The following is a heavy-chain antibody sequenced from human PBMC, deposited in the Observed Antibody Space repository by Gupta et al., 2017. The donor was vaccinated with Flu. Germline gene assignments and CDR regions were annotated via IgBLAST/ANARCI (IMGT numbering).Heavy chain of an antibody. CDR2: IYYSGST. D-gene: IGHD3-22*01. Sequence: QLQLQESGPGLVKPSETLSLTCTVSGGSISSSSYYWGWIRQPPGKGLEWIGSIYYSGSTYYNPSLKSRVTISVDTSKNQFSLKLSSVTAADTAVYYCARRTTYYYDSSGYHWFDPWGQGTLVTVSS. V-gene: IGHV4-39*01. J-gene: IGHJ5*02. CDR1: GGSISSSSYY. CDR3: ARRTTYYYDSSGYHWFDP.